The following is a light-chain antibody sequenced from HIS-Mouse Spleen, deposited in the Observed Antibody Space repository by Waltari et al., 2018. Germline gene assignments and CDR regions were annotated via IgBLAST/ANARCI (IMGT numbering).Light chain of an antibody. CDR2: EGS. Sequence: QSALTQPASVSGSPGPSIPLSCTGTSRAVGSYNLFPWYQQPPGKAPKLMIYEGSKRPSGVSNRFSGSKSGNTASLTISGLQAEDEADYYCCSYAGSSTWVFGGGTKLTVL. J-gene: IGLJ3*02. CDR3: CSYAGSSTWV. V-gene: IGLV2-23*01. CDR1: SRAVGSYNL.